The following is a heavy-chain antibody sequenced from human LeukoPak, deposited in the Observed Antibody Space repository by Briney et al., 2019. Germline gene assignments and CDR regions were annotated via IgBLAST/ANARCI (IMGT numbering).Heavy chain of an antibody. D-gene: IGHD4-23*01. CDR1: GFTFSSYA. CDR3: AKESTSVVTPFDY. CDR2: ISYDGSNK. V-gene: IGHV3-30-3*01. Sequence: GGSLRLSCAASGFTFSSYAMHWVRQAPGKGLEWVAVISYDGSNKYYADSVKGRFTISRDNSKNTLYLQMNSLRAEDTAVYYCAKESTSVVTPFDYWGQGTLVTVSS. J-gene: IGHJ4*02.